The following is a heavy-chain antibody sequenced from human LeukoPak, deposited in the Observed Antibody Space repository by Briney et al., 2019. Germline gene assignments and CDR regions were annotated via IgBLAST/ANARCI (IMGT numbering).Heavy chain of an antibody. CDR1: GFTSSSYS. Sequence: GGSLRLSCAASGFTSSSYSMNWVRQAPGKGLEWVSSISSSSSYIYYADSVKGRFTISRDNSKNTLYLQMNSLRAEDTAVYYCARYSYGSGAIDYWGQGTLVTVSS. V-gene: IGHV3-21*04. CDR3: ARYSYGSGAIDY. D-gene: IGHD5-18*01. J-gene: IGHJ4*02. CDR2: ISSSSSYI.